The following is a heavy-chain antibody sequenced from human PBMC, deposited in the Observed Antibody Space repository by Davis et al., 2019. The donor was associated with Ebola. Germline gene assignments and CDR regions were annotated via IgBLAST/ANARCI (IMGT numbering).Heavy chain of an antibody. CDR1: GYNLTNYW. CDR3: ARQGGGSGRLTSFDY. CDR2: IYPGDSDT. V-gene: IGHV5-51*01. D-gene: IGHD1-26*01. J-gene: IGHJ4*02. Sequence: GESLKTSCQCSGYNLTNYWIVWVRQTPGKGLGWVGVIYPGDSDTIYSPSFQGQVTIPADKYISTGYVQWSSLKVSDTAMDYCARQGGGSGRLTSFDYWGQGTLVTVSS.